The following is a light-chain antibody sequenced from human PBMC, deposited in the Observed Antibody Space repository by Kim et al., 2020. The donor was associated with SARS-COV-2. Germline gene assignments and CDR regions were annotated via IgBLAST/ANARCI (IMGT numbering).Light chain of an antibody. J-gene: IGLJ3*02. Sequence: ALGQTVMITCQGDSLRSYYASWYQQKSGQAPVLVIYGQNNRPSGIPDRFSGSSSGNTASLTITGAQAEDEADYDCNSRDSSGNHWVFGGGTKVTVL. V-gene: IGLV3-19*01. CDR3: NSRDSSGNHWV. CDR1: SLRSYY. CDR2: GQN.